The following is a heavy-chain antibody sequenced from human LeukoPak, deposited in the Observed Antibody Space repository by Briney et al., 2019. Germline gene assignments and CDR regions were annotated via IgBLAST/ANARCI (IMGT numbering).Heavy chain of an antibody. D-gene: IGHD5-12*01. CDR2: TSGSGVNS. J-gene: IGHJ4*02. CDR1: GFTLRSYD. Sequence: GGSLRLSCAASGFTLRSYDMSWVRPAPGKGLEWVAATSGSGVNSYYADSVRGRFTISRDNSQNTLYLQMDSLRAEDTALYYCAKEYSGYDFDYWGQGTLVTVYS. V-gene: IGHV3-23*01. CDR3: AKEYSGYDFDY.